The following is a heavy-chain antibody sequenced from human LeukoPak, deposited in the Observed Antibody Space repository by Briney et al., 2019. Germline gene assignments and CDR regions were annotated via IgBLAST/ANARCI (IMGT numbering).Heavy chain of an antibody. CDR3: ARDRGGIVGATHWFDP. CDR1: GGSVSSGSYY. Sequence: SETLSLTCTVPGGSVSSGSYYWSWIRQPPGKGLEWIGYIYYSGSTNYNPSLKSRVTISVDTSKNQFSLKLSSVTAADTAVYYCARDRGGIVGATHWFDPWGQGTLVTVSS. V-gene: IGHV4-61*01. D-gene: IGHD1-26*01. J-gene: IGHJ5*02. CDR2: IYYSGST.